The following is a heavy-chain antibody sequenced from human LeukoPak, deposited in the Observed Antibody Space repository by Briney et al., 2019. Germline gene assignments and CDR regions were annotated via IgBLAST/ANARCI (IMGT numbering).Heavy chain of an antibody. CDR3: ARVMAVGGGGYNLRGSFDY. J-gene: IGHJ4*02. D-gene: IGHD5-24*01. CDR2: INPNSGGT. V-gene: IGHV1-2*02. Sequence: ASVTVSCKASGYTFTSYYMHWVRQAPGQGLEWMGWINPNSGGTNYAQKFQGRVTMTRDTSISTAYMELSRLRSDDTAVYYCARVMAVGGGGYNLRGSFDYWGQGTLVTVSS. CDR1: GYTFTSYY.